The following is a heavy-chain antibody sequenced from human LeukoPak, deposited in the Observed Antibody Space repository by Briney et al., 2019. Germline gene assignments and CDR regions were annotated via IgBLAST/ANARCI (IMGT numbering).Heavy chain of an antibody. CDR2: IRSSSSYI. J-gene: IGHJ4*02. CDR1: GFTFSSYS. D-gene: IGHD2-2*01. V-gene: IGHV3-21*01. CDR3: ARDQGYCSSTSCSYYFDY. Sequence: GGSLRLSCAPSGFTFSSYSMNWVRQAPGKGLEWVSSIRSSSSYIYYADSVKGRFTISRDNAKNSLYLQMNSLRAEDTAVYYCARDQGYCSSTSCSYYFDYWGQGTLVTVSS.